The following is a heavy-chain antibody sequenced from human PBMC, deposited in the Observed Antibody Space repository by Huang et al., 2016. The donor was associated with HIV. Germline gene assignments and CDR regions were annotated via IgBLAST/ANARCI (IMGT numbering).Heavy chain of an antibody. CDR1: GFSLNHKGVG. V-gene: IGHV2-5*02. Sequence: QITLKESGPTVIKPTQTLTLTCSFSGFSLNHKGVGVGWIRQPPGKALEWLVHIYWDYDKRFTPTLKNRITINKDTSKHQEDVTMTKLDPMDTGTYYCAHIGRLGNYYMDVWGHGTTVTVSS. D-gene: IGHD7-27*01. CDR2: IYWDYDK. CDR3: AHIGRLGNYYMDV. J-gene: IGHJ6*03.